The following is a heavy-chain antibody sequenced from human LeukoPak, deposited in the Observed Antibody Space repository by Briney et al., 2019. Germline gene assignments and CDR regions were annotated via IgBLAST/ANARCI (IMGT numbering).Heavy chain of an antibody. CDR2: ISYDGSNE. D-gene: IGHD6-13*01. CDR3: ARMWGSSWSYFDY. CDR1: GFAFINYD. Sequence: GGSLRLSCAASGFAFINYDMHWVRQAPGKGLEWVAIISYDGSNEYYADSVKGRFTISRDNSKNSLYLQMNSLRAEDTAVYFCARMWGSSWSYFDYWGQGTLVTVSS. J-gene: IGHJ4*02. V-gene: IGHV3-30-3*01.